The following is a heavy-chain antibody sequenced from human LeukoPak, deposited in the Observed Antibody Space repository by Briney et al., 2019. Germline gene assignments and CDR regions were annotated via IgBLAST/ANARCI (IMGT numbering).Heavy chain of an antibody. D-gene: IGHD3-10*01. J-gene: IGHJ6*02. V-gene: IGHV5-51*01. CDR1: GYSFTGYW. CDR3: ARPHGFGKLNYYYGMDV. Sequence: GESLKISCKGSGYSFTGYWIGWVRQLPGKGLEWMGIIYPGDSDTRYSPSFQGQVTISADKSISTAYLQWSSLKASDTAMYYCARPHGFGKLNYYYGMDVWGQGTTVTVSS. CDR2: IYPGDSDT.